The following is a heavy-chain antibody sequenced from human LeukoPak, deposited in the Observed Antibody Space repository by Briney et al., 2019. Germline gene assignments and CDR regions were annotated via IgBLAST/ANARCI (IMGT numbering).Heavy chain of an antibody. CDR3: ASGGSGSYSRW. CDR2: ISGDGRDI. D-gene: IGHD3-10*01. J-gene: IGHJ4*02. Sequence: PGGTLRLSCAASAFTFSSYGMSWVRQAPGKGLEWVSAISGDGRDIFYADAVKGRFTISRDNAKNSLYLQMNSLRAEDTAVYYCASGGSGSYSRWWGQGTLVTVSS. V-gene: IGHV3-23*01. CDR1: AFTFSSYG.